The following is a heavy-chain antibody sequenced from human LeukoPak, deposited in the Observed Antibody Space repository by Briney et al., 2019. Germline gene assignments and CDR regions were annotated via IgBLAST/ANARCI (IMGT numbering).Heavy chain of an antibody. V-gene: IGHV4-34*01. D-gene: IGHD3-22*01. CDR2: INHSGST. CDR3: ARHFDSSGYWYYFDY. J-gene: IGHJ4*02. CDR1: GGSFSGYY. Sequence: SETLSLTCAVYGGSFSGYYWSWIRQPPGKGLEWIGEINHSGSTNYNPSLKSRVTISVDPSKNQFSLKLSSVTAADTAVYFCARHFDSSGYWYYFDYWGQGTLVTVSS.